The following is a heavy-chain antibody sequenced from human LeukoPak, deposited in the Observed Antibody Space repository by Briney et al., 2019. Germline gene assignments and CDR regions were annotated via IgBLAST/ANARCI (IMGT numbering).Heavy chain of an antibody. V-gene: IGHV3-23*01. D-gene: IGHD3-10*02. CDR2: ISGSGGNT. J-gene: IGHJ3*02. CDR1: GFTFTNYA. Sequence: PGGSLRLSCAASGFTFTNYAINWVRPTPGKVLERVTGISGSGGNTYYADSVKGRFTISRDNSKSTMHLQMDRLRDEDTAVYYCAKGLKFMSVREETFDIWGQGTMVTVSS. CDR3: AKGLKFMSVREETFDI.